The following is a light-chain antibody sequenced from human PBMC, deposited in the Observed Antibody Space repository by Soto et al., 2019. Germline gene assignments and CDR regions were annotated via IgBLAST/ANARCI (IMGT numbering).Light chain of an antibody. CDR2: GAS. Sequence: EIVMTQSPATLSVSPGERATLSSRASQSVSSNLAWYQQKPGQAHRLLIYGASTRATGIPARFSGSGSGTEVTLTISSLQPDDFATYYCKQYNIYSITFGQGTRLEL. CDR1: QSVSSN. J-gene: IGKJ5*01. V-gene: IGKV3-15*01. CDR3: KQYNIYSIT.